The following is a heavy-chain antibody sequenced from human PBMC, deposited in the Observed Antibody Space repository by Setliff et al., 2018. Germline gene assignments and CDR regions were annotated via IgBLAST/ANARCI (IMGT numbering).Heavy chain of an antibody. D-gene: IGHD2-15*01. CDR3: VRPGGTTVVARHFDY. CDR1: GGSISSDY. Sequence: SETLSLTCTVSGGSISSDYWSWIRQPPGKGLEWIGYIYSSGSTKYNPSLKSRVTISLDTSRNQFSLELRSVTVADTATYYCVRPGGTTVVARHFDYWGSGILVTVS. V-gene: IGHV4-59*08. J-gene: IGHJ4*01. CDR2: IYSSGST.